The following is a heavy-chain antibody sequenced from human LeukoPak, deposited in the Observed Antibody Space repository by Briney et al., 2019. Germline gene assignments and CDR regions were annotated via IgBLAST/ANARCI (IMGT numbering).Heavy chain of an antibody. D-gene: IGHD2-15*01. CDR3: AREDCSGGSCSFDP. Sequence: SETLSLTCTVSGGSISSYYWSWIRQPPGKGLEWIGYIYYSGSTNYNPSLKSRVTISVDTSKNQFSLKPSSVTAADTAVYYCAREDCSGGSCSFDPWGQGTLVTVSS. V-gene: IGHV4-59*01. CDR1: GGSISSYY. CDR2: IYYSGST. J-gene: IGHJ5*02.